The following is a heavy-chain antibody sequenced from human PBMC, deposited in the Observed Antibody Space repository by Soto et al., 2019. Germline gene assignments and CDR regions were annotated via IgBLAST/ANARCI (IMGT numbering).Heavy chain of an antibody. D-gene: IGHD2-15*01. CDR2: IIPIFGTA. V-gene: IGHV1-69*01. CDR1: GGTFSSYA. J-gene: IGHJ5*02. Sequence: QVQLVQSGAEVKKPGSSVKVSCKASGGTFSSYAISWVRQAPGQGLEWMGGIIPIFGTANYAQKFQGRVTITADESTSTAYMEPSSLRSEDTAVYYCARENLGYCSGGSCYRGWFDPWGQGTLVTVSS. CDR3: ARENLGYCSGGSCYRGWFDP.